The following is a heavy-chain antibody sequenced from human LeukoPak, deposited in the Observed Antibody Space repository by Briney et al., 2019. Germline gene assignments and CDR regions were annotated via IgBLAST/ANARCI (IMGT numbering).Heavy chain of an antibody. V-gene: IGHV3-21*01. J-gene: IGHJ5*02. CDR1: GFTFSSNT. D-gene: IGHD3-9*01. CDR3: ARSDILTGYYDP. CDR2: ISSSSSYI. Sequence: PGGSLRPSCAASGFTFSSNTMNWVRQAPGKGLEWVSSISSSSSYIYYADSLKGRFTISRDNAKNSLYLQMSSLRAEDTAIYYCARSDILTGYYDPWGQGTLVTVSS.